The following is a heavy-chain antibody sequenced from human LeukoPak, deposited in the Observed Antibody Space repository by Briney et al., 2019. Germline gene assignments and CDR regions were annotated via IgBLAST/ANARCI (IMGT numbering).Heavy chain of an antibody. Sequence: SVKVSCKVSGYTLTELSMHWVRQAPGQGLEWMGGIIPIFGTANYAQKFQGRVTITTDESTSTAYMELSSLRSEDTAVYYCARDGTSSMDVGWGQGTLVTVSS. CDR3: ARDGTSSMDVG. J-gene: IGHJ4*02. CDR2: IIPIFGTA. V-gene: IGHV1-69*05. CDR1: GYTLTELS. D-gene: IGHD2-2*01.